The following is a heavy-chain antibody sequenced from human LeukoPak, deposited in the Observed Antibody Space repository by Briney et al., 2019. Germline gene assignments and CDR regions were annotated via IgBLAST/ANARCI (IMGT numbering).Heavy chain of an antibody. CDR3: ARHGLGSSWFGFDY. V-gene: IGHV3-33*01. CDR1: GFTFSSYG. J-gene: IGHJ4*02. CDR2: IWYDGSNK. D-gene: IGHD6-13*01. Sequence: PGGSLRLSCAASGFTFSSYGMHWVRQAPGKGLEWVAVIWYDGSNKYYADSVKGRFTISRDNSKNTLYLQMDSLRAEDTPVYYCARHGLGSSWFGFDYWGQGTLVTVSS.